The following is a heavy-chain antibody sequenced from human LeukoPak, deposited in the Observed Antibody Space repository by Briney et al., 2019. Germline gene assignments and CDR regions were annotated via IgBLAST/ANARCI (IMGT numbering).Heavy chain of an antibody. V-gene: IGHV1-18*01. CDR2: ISAYNGNT. J-gene: IGHJ4*02. CDR3: ARAYSSGLIDY. CDR1: GYTFTSYG. D-gene: IGHD6-19*01. Sequence: GASVKVSCKASGYTFTSYGISWVRQAPGQGLEWMGWISAYNGNTNYAQKLQGRVTMTRNTSISTAYMELSSLRSEDTAVYYYARAYSSGLIDYWGQGTLVTVSS.